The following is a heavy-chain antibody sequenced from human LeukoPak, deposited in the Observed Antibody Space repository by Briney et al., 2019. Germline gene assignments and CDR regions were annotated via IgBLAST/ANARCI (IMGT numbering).Heavy chain of an antibody. D-gene: IGHD6-19*01. CDR3: ARGGIAVAGTPPKGYYYYYYMDV. Sequence: ASVKVSCKASGYTFTSYYMHWVRQAPGQGLEWMGIINPSGGSTSYAQKFQGRVTMTRDMSTSTVYMELSSLRSEDTAVYYCARGGIAVAGTPPKGYYYYYYMDVWGKGTTVTVSS. V-gene: IGHV1-46*01. J-gene: IGHJ6*03. CDR2: INPSGGST. CDR1: GYTFTSYY.